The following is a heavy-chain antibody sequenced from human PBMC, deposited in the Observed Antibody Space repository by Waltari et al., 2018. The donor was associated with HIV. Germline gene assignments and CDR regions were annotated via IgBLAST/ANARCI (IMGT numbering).Heavy chain of an antibody. V-gene: IGHV4-39*01. CDR3: ARQRYSSGSYRGYFDP. Sequence: QLQLQESGPGLVKPSETLSLTCAVSGGSIITSDYFWAWVRQPPGKDLEWIGTIYYTGTTTHNPSLKSRVTISVDTSNNQFSLRLNSVTAADTAVYYCARQRYSSGSYRGYFDPWGQGTLVSVSS. CDR2: IYYTGTT. J-gene: IGHJ5*02. D-gene: IGHD3-10*01. CDR1: GGSIITSDYF.